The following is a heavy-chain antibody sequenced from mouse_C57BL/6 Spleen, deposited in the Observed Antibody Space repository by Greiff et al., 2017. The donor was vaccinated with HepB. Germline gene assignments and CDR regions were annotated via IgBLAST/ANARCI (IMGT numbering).Heavy chain of an antibody. Sequence: LQESDAELVKPGASVKISCKVSGYTFTDHTIHWMKQRPEQGLEWIGYIYPRDGSTKYNEKFKGKATLTADKSSSTAYMQLNSLTSEDSAVYFCARGDGYYLYYFDYWGQGTTLTVSS. J-gene: IGHJ2*01. D-gene: IGHD2-3*01. CDR2: IYPRDGST. CDR3: ARGDGYYLYYFDY. CDR1: GYTFTDHT. V-gene: IGHV1-78*01.